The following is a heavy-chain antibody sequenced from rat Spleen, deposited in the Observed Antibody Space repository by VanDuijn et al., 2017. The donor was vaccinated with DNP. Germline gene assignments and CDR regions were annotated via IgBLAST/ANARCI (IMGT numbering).Heavy chain of an antibody. CDR2: ISYDGSRT. CDR1: GFTFSDYY. CDR3: GRDLGGDY. Sequence: EVQLVESGGGLVQPGRSLKLSCAASGFTFSDYYMAWVRQAPKKGLEWVATISYDGSRTYYRDSVKGRFTISRDNAKSTLYLQMDSLRSEDTATYYCGRDLGGDYWGQGVMVTVSS. V-gene: IGHV5-7*01. J-gene: IGHJ2*01. D-gene: IGHD4-6*01.